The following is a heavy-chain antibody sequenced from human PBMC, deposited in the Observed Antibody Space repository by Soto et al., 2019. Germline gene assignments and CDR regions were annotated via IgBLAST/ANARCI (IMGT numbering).Heavy chain of an antibody. J-gene: IGHJ5*02. CDR1: GYTFTSYG. Sequence: QVQLVQSGADVKKPGASVKVSCKASGYTFTSYGISWVRQAPGQGLEWMGWISAYNGNTNYAQKLQGRVTMTTDTSTSTAYMELRSLRSDDTAVYYCARGLKFGVVVPAAMSTNWFDPWGQGTLVTVSS. V-gene: IGHV1-18*01. CDR3: ARGLKFGVVVPAAMSTNWFDP. CDR2: ISAYNGNT. D-gene: IGHD2-2*01.